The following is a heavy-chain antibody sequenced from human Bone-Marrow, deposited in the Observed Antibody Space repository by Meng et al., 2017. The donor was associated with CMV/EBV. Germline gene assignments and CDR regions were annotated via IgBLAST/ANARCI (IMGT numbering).Heavy chain of an antibody. CDR1: GYTFTSYD. J-gene: IGHJ6*02. V-gene: IGHV1-8*01. D-gene: IGHD3-3*01. CDR3: ARGCGSTSCYIRRYYDFWSGYYSGGYYYYGMDV. CDR2: MNPNSGNT. Sequence: ASVKVSCKASGYTFTSYDINWVRQATGQGLEWMGWMNPNSGNTGYAQKFQGRVTMTRNTSISTAYMELSSLRSEDTAVYYCARGCGSTSCYIRRYYDFWSGYYSGGYYYYGMDVWGQATTVTVSS.